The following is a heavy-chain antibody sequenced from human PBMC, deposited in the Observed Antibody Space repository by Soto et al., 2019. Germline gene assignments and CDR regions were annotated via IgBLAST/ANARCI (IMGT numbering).Heavy chain of an antibody. J-gene: IGHJ5*02. V-gene: IGHV3-7*03. Sequence: GSLKLSCAASGLTFSSYWMSWVRQAPGKGLEWVAKIKQDGSEKYYVDSVKGRFTISRDNAKNSLYLQMNSLRAEDTAVYYCARTPQYELALAGPFDPWGQGTLVTVSS. D-gene: IGHD6-19*01. CDR1: GLTFSSYW. CDR2: IKQDGSEK. CDR3: ARTPQYELALAGPFDP.